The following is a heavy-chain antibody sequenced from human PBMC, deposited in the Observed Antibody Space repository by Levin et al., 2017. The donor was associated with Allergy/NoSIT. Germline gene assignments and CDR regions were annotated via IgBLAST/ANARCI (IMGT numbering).Heavy chain of an antibody. CDR1: GFSLTTSAMC. V-gene: IGHV2-70*11. Sequence: SGPTLVKPTQTLTLTCTFSGFSLTTSAMCVSWIRQPPGKALEWLARIDWDDDKYYSTSLKTRLSISKDTSKNQVVLTMTNMDPVDTATYTCAGSSPGGFSYGHHFDYWGQGTLVAVSS. CDR3: AGSSPGGFSYGHHFDY. J-gene: IGHJ4*02. D-gene: IGHD5-18*01. CDR2: IDWDDDK.